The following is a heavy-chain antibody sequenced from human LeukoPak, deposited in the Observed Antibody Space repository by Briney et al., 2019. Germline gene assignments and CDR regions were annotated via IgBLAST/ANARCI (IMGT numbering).Heavy chain of an antibody. CDR1: GYTFNSYG. D-gene: IGHD6-19*01. Sequence: ASEKVSCKDSGYTFNSYGISWVRQAPGQGLEWMGWISAYNGNTNYAQKVQGRVTMTTDTSTSTAYMELRSLRSDDTAVYYCARADIRAIASSGWYGFDYWGQGTLVTVSS. J-gene: IGHJ4*02. CDR2: ISAYNGNT. V-gene: IGHV1-18*01. CDR3: ARADIRAIASSGWYGFDY.